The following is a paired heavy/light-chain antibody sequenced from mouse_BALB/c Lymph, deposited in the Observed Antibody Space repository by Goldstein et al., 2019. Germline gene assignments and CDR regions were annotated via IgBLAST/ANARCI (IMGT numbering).Heavy chain of an antibody. CDR2: ISYSGST. CDR3: ARFDWGIFDY. CDR1: GYSITSDYA. J-gene: IGHJ2*01. V-gene: IGHV3-2*02. D-gene: IGHD4-1*01. Sequence: DVQLQESGPGLVKPSQSLSLTCTVTGYSITSDYAWNWIRQFPGNKLEWMGYISYSGSTSYNPSLKSRISITRDTSKNQFFLQLNSVTTEDTATYYCARFDWGIFDYWGQGTTLTVSS.
Light chain of an antibody. CDR3: QQYHSYPFT. CDR2: RTS. J-gene: IGKJ4*01. CDR1: SSVSY. Sequence: QIVLTQSPAIMSASPGEKVTISCSASSSVSYMYWYQQKPGSSPKPWIYRTSNLTSGVPARFSGSGSGTSYSLTISSMEAEDAATYYCQQYHSYPFTFGSGTKLEIK. V-gene: IGKV4-61*01.